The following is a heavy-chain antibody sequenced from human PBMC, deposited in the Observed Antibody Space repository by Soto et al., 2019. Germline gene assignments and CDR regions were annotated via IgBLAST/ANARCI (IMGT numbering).Heavy chain of an antibody. CDR3: AKDRVPDTAMVYGMDV. CDR1: GFTFSSYG. V-gene: IGHV3-30*18. J-gene: IGHJ6*02. Sequence: GGSLILSCAASGFTFSSYGMHWVRQAPGKGLEWVAVISYDGSNKYYADSVKGRFTISRDNSKNTLYLQMNSLRAEDTAVYYCAKDRVPDTAMVYGMDVWGQGTTVTVSS. CDR2: ISYDGSNK. D-gene: IGHD5-18*01.